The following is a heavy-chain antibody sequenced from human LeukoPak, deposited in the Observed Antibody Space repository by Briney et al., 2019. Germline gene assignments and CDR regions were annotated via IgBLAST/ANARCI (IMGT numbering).Heavy chain of an antibody. J-gene: IGHJ4*02. CDR1: GFTFSSYA. CDR2: ISYDGSNK. Sequence: PGGSLRLSCAASGFTFSSYAMHWVRQAPGKGLEWVAVISYDGSNKYYADSVKGRFTIPRDNSKNTLYLQMNSLRAEDTAVYYCAKATYYDILTGYSYLDYWGQGTLVAVSS. D-gene: IGHD3-9*01. CDR3: AKATYYDILTGYSYLDY. V-gene: IGHV3-30-3*01.